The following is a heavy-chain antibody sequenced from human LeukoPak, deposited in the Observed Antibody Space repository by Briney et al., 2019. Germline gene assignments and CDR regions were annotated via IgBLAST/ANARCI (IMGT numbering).Heavy chain of an antibody. V-gene: IGHV3-74*01. CDR3: AREGPDSSGYYSDY. D-gene: IGHD3-22*01. CDR1: GFTFSSYW. J-gene: IGHJ4*02. Sequence: PGGSLRLSCAASGFTFSSYWMHWVRQAPGKGLVWVSRINSDGSSTAYADSVTGRFTISRDNAKNTLYLHMNSLRDEDTAVFYCAREGPDSSGYYSDYWGQGTLVTVSS. CDR2: INSDGSST.